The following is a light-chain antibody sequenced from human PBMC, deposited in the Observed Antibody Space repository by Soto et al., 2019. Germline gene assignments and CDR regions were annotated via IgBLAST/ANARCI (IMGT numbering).Light chain of an antibody. CDR3: QQYDSYSPLS. J-gene: IGKJ4*01. CDR2: KTS. V-gene: IGKV1-5*03. Sequence: DIQMTQSPSTLSAYVGDRVTITCRASQSLNSWLAWYQQKPGKAPKLLIYKTSTLESGVPSRFSGSGSGTDFTLTISSLQPDDFATYYCQQYDSYSPLSFGGGTKVDIK. CDR1: QSLNSW.